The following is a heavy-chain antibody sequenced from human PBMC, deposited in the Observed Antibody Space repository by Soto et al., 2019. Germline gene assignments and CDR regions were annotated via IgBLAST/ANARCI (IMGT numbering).Heavy chain of an antibody. CDR3: ARIPWYSSGWYRGGFDY. CDR2: ISSSSSAI. Sequence: EVQLVESGGALVQPGGSLRLSCAASGFTFSSYNMNWVRQAPGKGLEWVSYISSSSSAIYYADSVKGRFTISRDNAKNSLYLQMNSLIDEDTAVYYCARIPWYSSGWYRGGFDYWGQGTLVTVSS. V-gene: IGHV3-48*02. J-gene: IGHJ4*02. D-gene: IGHD6-19*01. CDR1: GFTFSSYN.